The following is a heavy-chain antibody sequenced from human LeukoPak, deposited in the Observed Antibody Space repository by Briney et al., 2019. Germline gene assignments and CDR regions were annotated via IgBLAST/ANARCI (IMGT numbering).Heavy chain of an antibody. Sequence: GGSLRFSCAASGFTFSDYYMTWIRQAPGKGLEWISYIGYSATTVYYADSVRGRFTISRDDAKNSLFLQMDSLRAEDTAVYYCARTLAVADHWGQGTLVTVSS. CDR2: IGYSATTV. J-gene: IGHJ4*02. D-gene: IGHD6-19*01. CDR1: GFTFSDYY. V-gene: IGHV3-11*01. CDR3: ARTLAVADH.